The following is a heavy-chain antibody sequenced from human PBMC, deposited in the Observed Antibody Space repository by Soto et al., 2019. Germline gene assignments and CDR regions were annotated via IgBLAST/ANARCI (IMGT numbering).Heavy chain of an antibody. J-gene: IGHJ4*02. CDR2: ISHDGSNK. V-gene: IGHV3-30-3*01. Sequence: QVQLMESGGGVVQSGRSLRLSCAASGFTFSSFVMHWVRQAPGKGLEWVAMISHDGSNKNYADSVKGRFTISRDNSKNTLYLQMNSLRPEDTAKYYCARDVMTSVTEDYWGKGTLVTVSS. CDR3: ARDVMTSVTEDY. D-gene: IGHD4-17*01. CDR1: GFTFSSFV.